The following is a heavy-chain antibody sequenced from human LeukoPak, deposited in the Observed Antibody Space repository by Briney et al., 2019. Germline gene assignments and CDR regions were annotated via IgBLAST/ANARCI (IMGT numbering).Heavy chain of an antibody. CDR3: GRYGQVPID. D-gene: IGHD3-10*01. CDR1: GFTFSNVW. J-gene: IGHJ4*02. V-gene: IGHV3-7*03. Sequence: EGSLRLSCAASGFTFSNVWMSWVRQAPGKGPEWVANIKQDGSEKNYVDSVKGRFTISRDNAKNSLYLQMNSLRVEDTAVYYCGRYGQVPIDWGQGTLVTVSS. CDR2: IKQDGSEK.